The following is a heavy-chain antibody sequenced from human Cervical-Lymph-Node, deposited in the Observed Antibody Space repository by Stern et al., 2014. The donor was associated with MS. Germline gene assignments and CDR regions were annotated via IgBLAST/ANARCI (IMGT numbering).Heavy chain of an antibody. CDR3: ASGAQLGATDFDY. CDR1: GYAFTGYY. V-gene: IGHV1-2*02. Sequence: VQLEESGTEVKKPGASVKVSCKASGYAFTGYYKHWLRQAPRPGLERMGYINPHTGETKYAQKFQGRLTVTRDTSSSTAYMDLRRLRVDDTAVYFCASGAQLGATDFDYWGQGTLVTVSS. D-gene: IGHD1-26*01. CDR2: INPHTGET. J-gene: IGHJ4*02.